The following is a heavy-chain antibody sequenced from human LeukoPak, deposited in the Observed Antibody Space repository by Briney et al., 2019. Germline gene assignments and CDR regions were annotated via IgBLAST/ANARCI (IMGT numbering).Heavy chain of an antibody. Sequence: PGTSLRLSCAASGFSFNYYAIHWVRQAPGKGLEWVAIILRDGSEKYYADSLKGRFTISRDNSKKTLYLQMNSLRAEDTAVYYCAKDGDLYGHADYWGQGTLVTVSS. CDR3: AKDGDLYGHADY. J-gene: IGHJ4*02. V-gene: IGHV3-30*04. D-gene: IGHD4-17*01. CDR2: ILRDGSEK. CDR1: GFSFNYYA.